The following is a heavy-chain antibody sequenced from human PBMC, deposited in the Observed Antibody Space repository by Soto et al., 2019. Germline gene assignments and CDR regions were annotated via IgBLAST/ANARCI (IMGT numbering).Heavy chain of an antibody. D-gene: IGHD2-2*03. J-gene: IGHJ6*02. Sequence: SETLSLTCTVSGDSITRSSYSWGWIRQPPGKGLEWIGTFSYSGSTYYNPSLKSRSTISVDTSKNQFSLILSSVTAADTAVYFCALMMDRNSQYYYNGLDVWGQGTTVTVYS. CDR2: FSYSGST. CDR1: GDSITRSSYS. V-gene: IGHV4-39*01. CDR3: ALMMDRNSQYYYNGLDV.